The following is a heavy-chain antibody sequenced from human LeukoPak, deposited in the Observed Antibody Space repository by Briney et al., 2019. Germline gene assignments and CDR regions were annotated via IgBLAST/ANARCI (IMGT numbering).Heavy chain of an antibody. CDR2: ISFTGGAK. Sequence: PGGPLRLSCAASGLTYTPYAMSWLRQAPGKGLEFGSAISFTGGAKYYADSVKGRFTVYRDKSKITLYLQMNSLRGEDTTVYYCAIDAFDGSGVKGLVDYGGRGNLVTVSS. D-gene: IGHD2-15*01. CDR3: AIDAFDGSGVKGLVDY. J-gene: IGHJ4*02. CDR1: GLTYTPYA. V-gene: IGHV3-23*01.